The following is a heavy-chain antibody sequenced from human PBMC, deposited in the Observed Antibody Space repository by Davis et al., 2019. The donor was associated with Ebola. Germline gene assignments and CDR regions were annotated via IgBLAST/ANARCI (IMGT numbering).Heavy chain of an antibody. V-gene: IGHV3-23*01. CDR1: GFTFSTYA. CDR3: AKGTYDSGGSV. J-gene: IGHJ4*02. D-gene: IGHD3-22*01. Sequence: GESLKISCAASGFTFSTYAMSWVRQAPGKGLEWVSAISGGGGSTYYADSVKGRFTISRDNSRNTLYLQMVSLRAEDTAVYYCAKGTYDSGGSVWGQGALVTVSP. CDR2: ISGGGGST.